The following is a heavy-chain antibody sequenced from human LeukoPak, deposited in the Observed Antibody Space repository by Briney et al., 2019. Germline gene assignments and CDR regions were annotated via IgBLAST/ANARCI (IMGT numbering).Heavy chain of an antibody. V-gene: IGHV5-51*01. Sequence: GESLKISCKGSGYSFNSYRIGWVRQMPGKGLEWMGIIYPGDSDTGYSPSFQGQVTISADKSIDTAYLQWSSLKASDTAMYYCARKYCRSSSCYVAFDYWGQGTLVTVSS. CDR2: IYPGDSDT. CDR3: ARKYCRSSSCYVAFDY. D-gene: IGHD2-2*01. CDR1: GYSFNSYR. J-gene: IGHJ4*02.